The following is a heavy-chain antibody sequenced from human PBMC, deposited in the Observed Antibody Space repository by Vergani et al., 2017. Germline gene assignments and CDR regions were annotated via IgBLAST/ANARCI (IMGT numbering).Heavy chain of an antibody. J-gene: IGHJ4*02. D-gene: IGHD2/OR15-2a*01. Sequence: QLQLQESGPGLVKPSETLSLTCTVSGGSISSSSYYWGWIRQPPGKGLEWIGSIYYSGSTYYNPSLKSRVTISVDTSKNQFSLKLSSVTAADTAVYYCAREGFRGRPDYWGQGTLVTVSS. CDR1: GGSISSSSYY. CDR3: AREGFRGRPDY. V-gene: IGHV4-39*07. CDR2: IYYSGST.